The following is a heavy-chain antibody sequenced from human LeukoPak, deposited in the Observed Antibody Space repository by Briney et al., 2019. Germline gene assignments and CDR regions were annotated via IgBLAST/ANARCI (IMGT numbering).Heavy chain of an antibody. J-gene: IGHJ4*02. D-gene: IGHD3-10*01. Sequence: ASVKVSCKASGYTFTGYYMHWVRQAPGQGLEWMGWINPNSGGTNYAQKFQGRVTMTRDTSISTAYMELSRLRSDDTAVYYCARDSGDYYGSGFVDYWGQGTLVTVSS. CDR2: INPNSGGT. CDR3: ARDSGDYYGSGFVDY. V-gene: IGHV1-2*02. CDR1: GYTFTGYY.